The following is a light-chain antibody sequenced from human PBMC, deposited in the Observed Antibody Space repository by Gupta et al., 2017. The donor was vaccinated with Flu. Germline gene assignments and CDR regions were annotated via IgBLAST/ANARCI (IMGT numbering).Light chain of an antibody. V-gene: IGKV3-20*01. CDR2: DAS. CDR3: QHYDLSPGFT. Sequence: EVVLTQSPGTLSLSPGERATLSCRASQTVSRNYIAWYQQKPGQAPRLLIYDASSRATGIPDRFSGSGSGTDFTLTISGLESEDFAVYFCQHYDLSPGFTFGHGTRVDVK. CDR1: QTVSRNY. J-gene: IGKJ3*01.